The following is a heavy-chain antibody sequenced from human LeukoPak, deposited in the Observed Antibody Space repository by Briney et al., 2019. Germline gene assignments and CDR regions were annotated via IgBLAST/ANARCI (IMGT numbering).Heavy chain of an antibody. CDR3: ARGLVRRLYNWFDP. CDR2: IYYSGST. J-gene: IGHJ5*02. CDR1: GGSISSYY. V-gene: IGHV4-59*06. D-gene: IGHD6-19*01. Sequence: TSSETLSLTCTVSGGSISSYYWSWIRQPAGKGLEWIGYIYYSGSTYYNPSLKSRVTISVDTSKNQFSLKLSSVTAADTAVYYCARGLVRRLYNWFDPWGQGTLVTVSS.